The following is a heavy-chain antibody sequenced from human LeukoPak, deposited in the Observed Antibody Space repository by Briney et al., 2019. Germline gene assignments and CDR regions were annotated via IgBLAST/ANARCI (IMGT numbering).Heavy chain of an antibody. V-gene: IGHV3-21*01. CDR1: GFIFSTSS. CDR2: ISSSGIYI. CDR3: ARENGDYVPYFDY. Sequence: PGGSLRLSCAASGFIFSTSSMNWVRQAPGKGLEWVSSISSSGIYIYYADSVKGRFTISRDNAKNSLYLQMNSLRAEDTAVYYCARENGDYVPYFDYWGQGTLVTVSS. D-gene: IGHD4-17*01. J-gene: IGHJ4*02.